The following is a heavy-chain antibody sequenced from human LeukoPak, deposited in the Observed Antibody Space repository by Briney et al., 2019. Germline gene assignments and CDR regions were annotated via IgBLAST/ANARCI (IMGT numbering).Heavy chain of an antibody. Sequence: GGSLRLSCAASGFTFSSYWMHWVRHAPGKGLVWVSRINSDGSSTSYADSVKGRFTISRDNAKNSLYLQMNSLRAEDTAVYYCARELSRLYGVDYWGQGTLVTVSS. CDR3: ARELSRLYGVDY. CDR2: INSDGSST. D-gene: IGHD3-10*01. V-gene: IGHV3-74*01. CDR1: GFTFSSYW. J-gene: IGHJ4*02.